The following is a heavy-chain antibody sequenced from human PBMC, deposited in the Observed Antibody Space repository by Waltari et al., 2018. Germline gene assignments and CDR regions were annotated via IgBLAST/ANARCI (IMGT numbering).Heavy chain of an antibody. Sequence: QLQLQESGPGLVKPSETLSLTCTVSGGPLSSSSYYWRWIRQPPGKGLEWLGRIDPISGGTNSAQKFQGMVSTTRYTSISTAYKELSRLRSDDTAVYYCARDLRGLDGNWGQGTLVTVSS. CDR2: IDPISGGT. CDR3: ARDLRGLDGN. CDR1: GGPLSSSSYY. D-gene: IGHD1-26*01. J-gene: IGHJ4*02. V-gene: IGHV1-2*06.